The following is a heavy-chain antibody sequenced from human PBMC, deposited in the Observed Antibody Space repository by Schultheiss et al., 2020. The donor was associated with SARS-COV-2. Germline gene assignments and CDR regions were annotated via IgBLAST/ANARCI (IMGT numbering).Heavy chain of an antibody. Sequence: GASLKISCQGSGYSFTTYWISWVRQMPGKGLEWMGAIDPTDSYTKYSPSFQGHVTISADKSINTAYLQWSSLKASDTAMYYCAKSPFYSSKKWFDPWGQGTLVTVSS. D-gene: IGHD6-13*01. CDR1: GYSFTTYW. CDR2: IDPTDSYT. J-gene: IGHJ5*02. V-gene: IGHV5-10-1*01. CDR3: AKSPFYSSKKWFDP.